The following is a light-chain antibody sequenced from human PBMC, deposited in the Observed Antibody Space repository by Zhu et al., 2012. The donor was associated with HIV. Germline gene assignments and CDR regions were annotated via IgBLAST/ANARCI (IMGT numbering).Light chain of an antibody. CDR1: QSIGGY. J-gene: IGKJ4*01. Sequence: PGERATLSCRASQSIGGYLAWYQQKPGQPPRLLIYDTSNRATGISARFSGSGSGTDFTLTISSLEPEDFGIYYCQQRGNSLTFGGGTKVEIK. V-gene: IGKV3-11*01. CDR3: QQRGNSLT. CDR2: DTS.